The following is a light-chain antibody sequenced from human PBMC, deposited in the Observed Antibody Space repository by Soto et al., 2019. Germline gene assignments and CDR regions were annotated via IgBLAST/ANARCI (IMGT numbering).Light chain of an antibody. CDR3: GTWDSNLDNGVV. Sequence: QSVLTQPPSVSEAPGQRVTIFCSGSSSTIGNNYVSWYQQLPGTAPILLIYDNYYRPSGIPDRFSGSKSSTSATLVITGVQTGDEADYFCGTWDSNLDNGVVFGGGTKLTFL. CDR1: SSTIGNNY. V-gene: IGLV1-51*01. CDR2: DNY. J-gene: IGLJ2*01.